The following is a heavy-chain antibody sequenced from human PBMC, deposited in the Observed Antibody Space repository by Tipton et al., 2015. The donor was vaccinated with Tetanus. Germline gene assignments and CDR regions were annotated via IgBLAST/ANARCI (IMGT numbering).Heavy chain of an antibody. CDR3: AREADCSGGSCFSGDFDN. V-gene: IGHV3-33*01. D-gene: IGHD2-15*01. Sequence: CAASGFIFSSYGIHWVRQAPGKGLEWVAVSWYDGTDKYYADSVKGRFTISRDNSKNTLYPQMNSLRAEVTAVYYCAREADCSGGSCFSGDFDNWGQGTQVPVSS. CDR2: SWYDGTDK. J-gene: IGHJ4*02. CDR1: GFIFSSYG.